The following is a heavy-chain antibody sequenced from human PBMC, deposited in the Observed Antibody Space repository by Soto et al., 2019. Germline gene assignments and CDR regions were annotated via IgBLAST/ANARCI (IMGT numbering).Heavy chain of an antibody. J-gene: IGHJ6*02. CDR3: ARDNYDYVWGSYRYYGMDV. D-gene: IGHD3-16*02. CDR1: GFTFSSYS. Sequence: GGSLRRSCAASGFTFSSYSMNWVRQAPGKGLEWVSYISSSSSTIYYADAGKGGFTISRDNAKNSLYLQMNSLRDEDTAVYYCARDNYDYVWGSYRYYGMDVWGQGTTVTVSS. V-gene: IGHV3-48*02. CDR2: ISSSSSTI.